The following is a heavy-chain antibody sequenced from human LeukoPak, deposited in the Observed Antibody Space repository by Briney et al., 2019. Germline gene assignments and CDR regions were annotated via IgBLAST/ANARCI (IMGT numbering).Heavy chain of an antibody. D-gene: IGHD3-22*01. J-gene: IGHJ4*02. CDR3: ARDLGYDSSGYPGGYFDY. CDR2: ISSSSSYI. CDR1: GFTFSSYS. Sequence: GGSLRLSCAASGFTFSSYSMNWVRQAPGQGLEWVSSISSSSSYIYYADSVKGRFTISRDNAKNSLYLQMNSLRAEDTAVYYCARDLGYDSSGYPGGYFDYWGRGTLVTVSS. V-gene: IGHV3-21*01.